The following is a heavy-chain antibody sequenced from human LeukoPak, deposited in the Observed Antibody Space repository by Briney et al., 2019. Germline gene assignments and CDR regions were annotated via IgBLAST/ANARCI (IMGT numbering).Heavy chain of an antibody. CDR3: ARVRSLLWFGELFAFDI. V-gene: IGHV4-34*01. J-gene: IGHJ3*02. D-gene: IGHD3-10*01. CDR2: INHSGST. Sequence: SETLSFTCAGYGASFSGYYWSWIRQPPGKGLEWIGEINHSGSTNYNPSLKSRVTISVDTSKNQFSLKLSSVTAADTAVYYCARVRSLLWFGELFAFDIWGQGTMVTVSS. CDR1: GASFSGYY.